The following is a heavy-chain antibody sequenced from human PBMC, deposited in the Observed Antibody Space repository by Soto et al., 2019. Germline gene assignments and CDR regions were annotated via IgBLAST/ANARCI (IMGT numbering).Heavy chain of an antibody. J-gene: IGHJ4*02. CDR2: FIPFYGTA. CDR3: AREDKPGGYTPPGTSGFDS. D-gene: IGHD5-12*01. CDR1: GATFSTYA. Sequence: QVQLVQAGAEVKKPGSSVKVSCKASGATFSTYAISWVRQAPGQGLEWMGGFIPFYGTANYAQKFQGRLTMTADESTSTVYMELSSLRSDDTAVYYCAREDKPGGYTPPGTSGFDSWGQGTLVTVSS. V-gene: IGHV1-69*12.